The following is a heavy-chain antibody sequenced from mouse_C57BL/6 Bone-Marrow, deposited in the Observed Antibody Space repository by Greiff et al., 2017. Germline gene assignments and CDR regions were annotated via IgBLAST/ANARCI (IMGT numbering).Heavy chain of an antibody. D-gene: IGHD2-1*01. J-gene: IGHJ2*01. CDR1: GFNIKDDY. CDR2: FDPENGGT. Sequence: VQLQQSGAELVRPGASVKLSCTPSGFNIKDDYMPWVKKRPDQGLEWIGWFDPENGGTEYASKFQGKAPITADTSSNTAYLQRSSLTSEDTAVYYGTTTLSTGPYFDYWGQGTTLTVSS. V-gene: IGHV14-4*01. CDR3: TTTLSTGPYFDY.